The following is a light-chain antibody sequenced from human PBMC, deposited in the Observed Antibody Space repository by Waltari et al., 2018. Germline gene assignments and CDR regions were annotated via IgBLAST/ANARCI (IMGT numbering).Light chain of an antibody. CDR1: SSNIGSNT. Sequence: QSVLTQPPSASGTPGQRVTISCSGSSSNIGSNTVKWYQQLPGTAPKRLIYSNTRRPSAVPDRFSGSRSGTSAPLASSGLQSEDEADYYCAACDDSLNGRYVFGTGTKVTVL. V-gene: IGLV1-44*01. CDR2: SNT. J-gene: IGLJ1*01. CDR3: AACDDSLNGRYV.